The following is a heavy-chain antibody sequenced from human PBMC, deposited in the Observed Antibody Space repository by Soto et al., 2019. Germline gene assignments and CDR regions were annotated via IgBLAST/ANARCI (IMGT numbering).Heavy chain of an antibody. Sequence: PGGSLRLSCATSGFIFSTYTMNWVRQAPGKGLEWVSSISSGSSYIYYADSVKGQFTISRDNANNSLYLQMNSLRAEDTAVYYCATSEAQNYGAGYMDVWGEGTTVTVSS. J-gene: IGHJ6*03. CDR2: ISSGSSYI. D-gene: IGHD4-17*01. CDR1: GFIFSTYT. CDR3: ATSEAQNYGAGYMDV. V-gene: IGHV3-21*01.